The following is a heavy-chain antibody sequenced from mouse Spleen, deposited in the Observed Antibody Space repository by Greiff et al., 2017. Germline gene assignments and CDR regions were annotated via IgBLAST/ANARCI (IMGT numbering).Heavy chain of an antibody. CDR1: GYTFTNYW. J-gene: IGHJ3*01. CDR2: IYPGGGYT. D-gene: IGHD2-12*01. Sequence: QVHVKQSGAELVRPGTSVKMSCKASGYTFTNYWIGWAKQRPGHGLEWIGDIYPGGGYTNYNEKFKGKATLTADKSSSTAYMQFSSLTSEVSAIYYCARQDDGREFAYWGQGTLVTVSA. V-gene: IGHV1-63*01. CDR3: ARQDDGREFAY.